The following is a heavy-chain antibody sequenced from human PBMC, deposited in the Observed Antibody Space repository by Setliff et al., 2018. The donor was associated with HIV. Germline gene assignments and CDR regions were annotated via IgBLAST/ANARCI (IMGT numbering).Heavy chain of an antibody. D-gene: IGHD5-18*01. CDR2: IYHSGST. J-gene: IGHJ4*02. Sequence: LSLTCAVSGYSISSGYYWGWIRQPPGKGLEWIGRIYHSGSTYYNPSLKSRVTISVDTSNNQFSLKLSSVTAADPAVYYCARHPATAMVTYWGQGTLVTVSS. CDR1: GYSISSGYY. CDR3: ARHPATAMVTY. V-gene: IGHV4-38-2*01.